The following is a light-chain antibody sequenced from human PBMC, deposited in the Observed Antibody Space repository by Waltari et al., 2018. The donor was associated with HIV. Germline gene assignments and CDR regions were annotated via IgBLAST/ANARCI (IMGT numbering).Light chain of an antibody. CDR1: STHVAGYHY. CDR2: DVS. Sequence: QSALTHPRSVFGSPGQSVTISSPRSSTHVAGYHYLSWYQQHPGKAPKLMIFDVSKRPSGVPDRFCGSRSGNTASLTISGLQAEDEADYYCCSYAGSYTYVFGTGTKVTVL. J-gene: IGLJ1*01. V-gene: IGLV2-11*01. CDR3: CSYAGSYTYV.